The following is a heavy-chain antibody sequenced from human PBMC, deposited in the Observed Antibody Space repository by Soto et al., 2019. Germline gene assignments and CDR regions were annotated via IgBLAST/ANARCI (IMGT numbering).Heavy chain of an antibody. V-gene: IGHV1-69*13. CDR1: GGTFSSYA. Sequence: SVKVSCKASGGTFSSYAISWVRQAPGQGLEWMGGIIPIFGTANYAQKFQGRVTITADESTSTAYMELSSLRSEDTAVYYCASPWELPDAFDIWGQGTMVTVSS. CDR2: IIPIFGTA. J-gene: IGHJ3*02. CDR3: ASPWELPDAFDI. D-gene: IGHD1-26*01.